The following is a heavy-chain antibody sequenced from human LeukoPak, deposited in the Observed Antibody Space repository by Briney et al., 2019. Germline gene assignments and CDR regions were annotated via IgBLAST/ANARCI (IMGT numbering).Heavy chain of an antibody. V-gene: IGHV3-23*01. J-gene: IGHJ4*02. CDR1: GFTFSSYA. CDR3: AKDDSAYSYASFDY. Sequence: GGSLRLSCAASGFTFSSYAMSWVRQAPGKGLEWVSAIGGSGTSACYADSLKGRFTISRDNSKNTLYLQVNSLRAEDTAVYYCAKDDSAYSYASFDYWGQGTLVTVSS. CDR2: IGGSGTSA. D-gene: IGHD5-18*01.